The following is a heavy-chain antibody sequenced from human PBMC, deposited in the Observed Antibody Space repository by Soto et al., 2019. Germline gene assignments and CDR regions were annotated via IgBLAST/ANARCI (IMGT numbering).Heavy chain of an antibody. CDR1: GYRFSDYY. V-gene: IGHV1-2*02. J-gene: IGHJ6*03. D-gene: IGHD5-12*01. CDR3: ARESGGATATLDYYYFYMDV. CDR2: MNPNSGDT. Sequence: QVQLVQSGAEVKKPGASVTVSCKASGYRFSDYYLHWVRQAPGQGPEWMGWMNPNSGDTKYAQKFKGRGTMTRDTSVRTAFMELNWLKSDDTAVYYCARESGGATATLDYYYFYMDVWGIGTTVNVSS.